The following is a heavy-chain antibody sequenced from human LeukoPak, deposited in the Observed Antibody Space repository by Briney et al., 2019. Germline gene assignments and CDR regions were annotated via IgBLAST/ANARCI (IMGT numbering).Heavy chain of an antibody. D-gene: IGHD3-22*01. CDR2: ISGSGGSA. Sequence: GGSLRLSCAGSGFTFSNHSMSWVRQPPGKGLEWLSSISGSGGSAYYADSVKGRFTISRDNSKNTLYLQMNSLRAEDTAVYYCAKGAYVGGSSGYYPIWGQGTMVTVSS. V-gene: IGHV3-23*01. J-gene: IGHJ3*01. CDR1: GFTFSNHS. CDR3: AKGAYVGGSSGYYPI.